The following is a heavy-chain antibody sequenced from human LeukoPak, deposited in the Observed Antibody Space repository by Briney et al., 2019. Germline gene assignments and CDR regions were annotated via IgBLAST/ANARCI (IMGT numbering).Heavy chain of an antibody. CDR2: INHSGST. Sequence: SETLSLTCAVYGGSFSGYYWSWIRQPPGKGLEWIGEINHSGSTNYNPSLKSRVTISVDTSKNQFSLKLSSVTAADTAVYYCAAEIYYYYGMDVWGQGTTVTVSS. CDR1: GGSFSGYY. J-gene: IGHJ6*02. CDR3: AAEIYYYYGMDV. D-gene: IGHD5-24*01. V-gene: IGHV4-34*01.